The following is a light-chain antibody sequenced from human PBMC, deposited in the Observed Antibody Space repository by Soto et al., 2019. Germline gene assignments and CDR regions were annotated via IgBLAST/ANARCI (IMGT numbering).Light chain of an antibody. J-gene: IGKJ4*01. Sequence: DIVLTQSPDSLAVSLGERATINCKSSHSVLYSANNXXYLAWYQKRLGQPPKLLFYWASTRESGVPDRFSGSGSGTDFTLTXSSLQAXDXXXXXXXXXYSAPLTFGGGTKVEIK. V-gene: IGKV4-1*01. CDR1: HSVLYSANNXXY. CDR2: WAS. CDR3: XXXYSAPLT.